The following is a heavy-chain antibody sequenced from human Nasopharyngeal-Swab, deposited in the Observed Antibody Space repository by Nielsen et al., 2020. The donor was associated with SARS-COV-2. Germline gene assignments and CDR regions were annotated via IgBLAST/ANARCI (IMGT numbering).Heavy chain of an antibody. D-gene: IGHD6-13*01. CDR2: IKSKTEGETT. CDR3: TLDGWYSTSPGDYYYGMDA. V-gene: IGHV3-15*01. CDR1: GFPLRKAW. J-gene: IGHJ6*02. Sequence: GESLKISCAGTGFPLRKAWMSWVRQAPGKGREWVGRIKSKTEGETTDYAAPVKGRFTISSTDSKNKRYMQMSSLKTEDTSVYYCTLDGWYSTSPGDYYYGMDAWGQGTTVTFSS.